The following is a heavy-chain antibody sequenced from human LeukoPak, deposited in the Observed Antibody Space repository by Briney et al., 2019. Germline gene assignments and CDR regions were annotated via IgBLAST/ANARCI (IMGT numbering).Heavy chain of an antibody. CDR2: IIPILGIA. CDR3: ARDLRGYSGLRFDY. V-gene: IGHV1-69*04. D-gene: IGHD5-12*01. J-gene: IGHJ4*02. Sequence: GASVKVSCKASGGTFSSYTISWVRQAPGEGGEWMGRIIPILGIANYAQTLQGRVTITTDKSTSTAYMELSSLRSEDTAVYYCARDLRGYSGLRFDYCGQGTLVTVSS. CDR1: GGTFSSYT.